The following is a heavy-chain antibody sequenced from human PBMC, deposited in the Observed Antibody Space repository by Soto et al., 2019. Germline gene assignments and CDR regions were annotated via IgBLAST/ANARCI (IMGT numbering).Heavy chain of an antibody. CDR3: ARGELTPLGGYYFSAYYYYGMDV. V-gene: IGHV1-8*01. CDR2: MNPNSGNT. CDR1: GYTFTSYD. D-gene: IGHD3-22*01. J-gene: IGHJ6*02. Sequence: ASVKVSCKASGYTFTSYDINWVRQATGQGLEWMGWMNPNSGNTGYAQKFQGRVTMTRNTSISTAYMELSSLRSEDTAVYYCARGELTPLGGYYFSAYYYYGMDVWGQGTTVTVSS.